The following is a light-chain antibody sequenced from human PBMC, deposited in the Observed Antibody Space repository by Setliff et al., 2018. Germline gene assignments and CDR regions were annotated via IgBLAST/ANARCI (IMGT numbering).Light chain of an antibody. CDR3: SSYEGSNNYV. CDR2: EVT. CDR1: SGDVFGYNY. V-gene: IGLV2-8*01. J-gene: IGLJ1*01. Sequence: QSVLTQPPSASGSPGQSVTISCTGTSGDVFGYNYVSWYQQHPGKAPKLMIYEVTKRPSGVPDRFSGSKSGNTASLTVSGLQAEDEADYYCSSYEGSNNYVVGTGTKV.